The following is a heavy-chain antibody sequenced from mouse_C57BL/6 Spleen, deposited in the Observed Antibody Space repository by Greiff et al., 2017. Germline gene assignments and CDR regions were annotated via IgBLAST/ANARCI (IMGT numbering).Heavy chain of an antibody. V-gene: IGHV1-52*01. Sequence: VQLQQPGAELVRPGSSVKLSCKASGYTFTSYWMHWVKQRPIQGLEWIGNIDPSDSETHYNQKFKDKATLTVDKSSSTAYMQLSSLTSEDSAVYYCARGTSYDYGGAMDYWGQGTLVTVSS. CDR2: IDPSDSET. D-gene: IGHD2-4*01. CDR3: ARGTSYDYGGAMDY. CDR1: GYTFTSYW. J-gene: IGHJ4*01.